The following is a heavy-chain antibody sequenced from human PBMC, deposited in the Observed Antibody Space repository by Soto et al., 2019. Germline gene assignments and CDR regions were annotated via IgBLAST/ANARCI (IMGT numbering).Heavy chain of an antibody. Sequence: SETLSLTCAVYGGSFSGYYWSWVRQPPGKGLEWIGEIYHSGSTNYDPSLKSRVTISVDKSKNQFSLKLSSVTAADTAVYYCARGREDYGDSTAFDIWGQGTMVTVSS. CDR1: GGSFSGYY. CDR3: ARGREDYGDSTAFDI. D-gene: IGHD4-17*01. J-gene: IGHJ3*02. V-gene: IGHV4-34*01. CDR2: IYHSGST.